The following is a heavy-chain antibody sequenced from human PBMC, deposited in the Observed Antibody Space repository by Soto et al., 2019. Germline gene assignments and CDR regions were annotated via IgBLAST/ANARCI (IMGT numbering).Heavy chain of an antibody. V-gene: IGHV3-15*01. CDR3: TTGLTIFGVVIDP. CDR1: GCTFSNAL. Sequence: EVQLVESGGGLVKPGGSLRLSCAASGCTFSNALMTWVRQAPGKRLEWVGRIKSKSDGATTDYAAPVRGRCIISRDDSKNTLYLQMNSLKTEDTAVYYCTTGLTIFGVVIDPWGQGTLVTVSS. J-gene: IGHJ5*02. D-gene: IGHD3-3*01. CDR2: IKSKSDGATT.